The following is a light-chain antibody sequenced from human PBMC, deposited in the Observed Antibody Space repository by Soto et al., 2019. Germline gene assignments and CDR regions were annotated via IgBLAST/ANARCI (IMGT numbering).Light chain of an antibody. V-gene: IGLV1-40*01. J-gene: IGLJ3*02. CDR2: GNS. CDR3: QSYDSSLSGWV. Sequence: QSVLTQPPSVSGAPGQRVTISCTGSSSNIGAGYDVHWYQQLPGTAPKLLIYGNSNRSPGVPDRFSGSKSGTSASLAITGRQAEEEADYYCQSYDSSLSGWVFGGGTKLPVL. CDR1: SSNIGAGYD.